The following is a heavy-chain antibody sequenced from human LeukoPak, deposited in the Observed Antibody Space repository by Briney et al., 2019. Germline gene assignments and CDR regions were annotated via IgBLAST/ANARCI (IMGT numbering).Heavy chain of an antibody. J-gene: IGHJ5*02. CDR1: GFTFSSYE. Sequence: GGSLRLSCAASGFTFSSYEMNWVRQAPGKGLEWVSYIGGSGSDIYYADSVKGRFAISRDNAKNSLYLQMNSLRAEDTAVYYCARGQYRLGPWGQGTLVTVSS. V-gene: IGHV3-48*03. CDR2: IGGSGSDI. D-gene: IGHD2-2*01. CDR3: ARGQYRLGP.